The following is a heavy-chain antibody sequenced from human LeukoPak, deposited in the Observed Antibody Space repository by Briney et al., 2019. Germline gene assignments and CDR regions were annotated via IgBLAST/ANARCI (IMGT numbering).Heavy chain of an antibody. V-gene: IGHV1-69*05. J-gene: IGHJ4*02. CDR2: IIPIFGTA. Sequence: ASVKVSCKASGGTFSSYAISGVRQAPGQGLEWMGGIIPIFGTANYAQKFQGRVTITTDESTSTAYMELSSLRSEDTAVYYCARSDYDSSGYYFDYWGQGTLVTVSS. CDR3: ARSDYDSSGYYFDY. D-gene: IGHD3-22*01. CDR1: GGTFSSYA.